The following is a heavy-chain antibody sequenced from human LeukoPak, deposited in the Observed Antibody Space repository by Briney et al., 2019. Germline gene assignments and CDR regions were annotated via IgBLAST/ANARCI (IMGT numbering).Heavy chain of an antibody. CDR3: TTATIH. CDR1: RFTFSNAW. V-gene: IGHV3-15*01. CDR2: IRSQTDGGTT. J-gene: IGHJ4*02. Sequence: KTGGSLRLSCTASRFTFSNAWMSWVRQAPGKGLEWVGRIRSQTDGGTTDYAAPVKGRFTISRDDSINTLYLQMNSLKSEDTAVYYCTTATIHWGQGTLVTVTS. D-gene: IGHD3-3*01.